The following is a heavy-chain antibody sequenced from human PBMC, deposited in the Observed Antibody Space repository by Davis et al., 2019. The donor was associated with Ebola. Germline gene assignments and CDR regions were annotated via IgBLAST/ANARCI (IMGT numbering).Heavy chain of an antibody. V-gene: IGHV4-59*01. Sequence: MPGGSLRLSCTVSGDSISSYYWSWIRQSPGKGLEWIGYIYSSGSTNYNPSLKSRVTISVDTSKNQFSLRLSSVTAADTAVYYCARNAYDFRSGYQYYFDHWGQGTLVTVSS. J-gene: IGHJ4*02. CDR2: IYSSGST. CDR3: ARNAYDFRSGYQYYFDH. D-gene: IGHD3-3*01. CDR1: GDSISSYY.